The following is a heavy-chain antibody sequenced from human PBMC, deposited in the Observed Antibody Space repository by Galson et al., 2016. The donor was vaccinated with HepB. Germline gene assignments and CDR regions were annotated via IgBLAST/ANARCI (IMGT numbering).Heavy chain of an antibody. Sequence: SLRLSCAASGFVFSSYGMHWVRQAPGKGLEWVAIIWYDASNEYYADSVKGRFTISRDNAKNTLYLQMNSLRAEDTAVYYCARVGDDHSWDRPFDYWGQGTLVTVSS. V-gene: IGHV3-33*01. CDR1: GFVFSSYG. CDR2: IWYDASNE. CDR3: ARVGDDHSWDRPFDY. D-gene: IGHD3-16*01. J-gene: IGHJ4*02.